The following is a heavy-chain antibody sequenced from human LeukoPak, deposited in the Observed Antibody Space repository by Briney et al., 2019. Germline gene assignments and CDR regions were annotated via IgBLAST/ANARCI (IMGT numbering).Heavy chain of an antibody. V-gene: IGHV1-69*05. J-gene: IGHJ6*03. CDR1: GGTFSSYA. Sequence: SVKVSCKASGGTFSSYAISWVRQAPGQGLEWMGGIIPIFGTANYAQKFQGRVTITTDESTSTAYMELSSLRSEDTAVYYCARGSTMYTYYYYYMDVWGKGTTVTVSS. D-gene: IGHD1-14*01. CDR2: IIPIFGTA. CDR3: ARGSTMYTYYYYYMDV.